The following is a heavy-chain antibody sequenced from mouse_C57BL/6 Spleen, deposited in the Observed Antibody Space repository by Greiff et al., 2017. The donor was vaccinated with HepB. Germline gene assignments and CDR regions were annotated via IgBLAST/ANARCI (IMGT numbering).Heavy chain of an antibody. CDR3: APYYGSSFSYWYFDV. D-gene: IGHD1-1*01. Sequence: EVKLQESVAELVRPGASVKLSCTASGFNIKNTYMHWVKQRPEQGLEWIGRIDPANGNTKYAPKFQGKATITADTSSNTAYLQLSSLTSEDTAIYYCAPYYGSSFSYWYFDVWGTGTTVTVSS. V-gene: IGHV14-3*01. CDR2: IDPANGNT. CDR1: GFNIKNTY. J-gene: IGHJ1*03.